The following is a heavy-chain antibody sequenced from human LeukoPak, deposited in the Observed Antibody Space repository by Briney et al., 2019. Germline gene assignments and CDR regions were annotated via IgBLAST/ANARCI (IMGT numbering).Heavy chain of an antibody. CDR3: AKARGAAAGKEVDY. Sequence: PGGSLRLSCVASGFSFSSYSMNWIRQAPGKGLEWVSAISGSGGSTYYADSVKGRFTISRDNSKNTLYLQMNSLRAEDTAVYYCAKARGAAAGKEVDYWGQGTLVTVSS. V-gene: IGHV3-23*01. CDR1: GFSFSSYS. J-gene: IGHJ4*02. CDR2: ISGSGGST. D-gene: IGHD6-13*01.